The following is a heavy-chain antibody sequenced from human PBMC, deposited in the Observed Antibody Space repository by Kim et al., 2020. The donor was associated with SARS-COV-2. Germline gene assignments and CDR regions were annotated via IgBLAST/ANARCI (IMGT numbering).Heavy chain of an antibody. D-gene: IGHD6-19*01. CDR2: INHSGST. CDR3: ERAGRQWLGRPIFYYFDS. V-gene: IGHV4-34*01. J-gene: IGHJ4*01. Sequence: SETLSLTCAVYGGSFSGYYWSWIRQPPGKGLEWIGEINHSGSTNYNPSIKSRVTISVDTSKNQFSLKLSSVTAADTAVYYCERAGRQWLGRPIFYYFDS. CDR1: GGSFSGYY.